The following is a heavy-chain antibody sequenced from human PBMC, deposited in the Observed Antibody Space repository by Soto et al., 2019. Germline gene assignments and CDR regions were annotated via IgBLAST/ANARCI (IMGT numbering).Heavy chain of an antibody. CDR1: GGSLSPNY. J-gene: IGHJ4*02. CDR3: ARLGAYFPALDS. D-gene: IGHD3-16*01. V-gene: IGHV4-59*08. CDR2: IYFAGTT. Sequence: QVQLQESGPGLVKPSETLSLTCSVSGGSLSPNYWSWIRQPPGKGLEWIGYIYFAGTTTYNPSLKMRVTMSLDASTNPFSLRVTSVTAADTGVYYCARLGAYFPALDSWGQGTLVTVSS.